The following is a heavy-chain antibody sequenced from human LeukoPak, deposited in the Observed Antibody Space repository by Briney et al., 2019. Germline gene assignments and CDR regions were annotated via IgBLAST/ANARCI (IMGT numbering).Heavy chain of an antibody. CDR3: ARDVNTAMVWSFDY. J-gene: IGHJ4*02. V-gene: IGHV1-69*13. D-gene: IGHD5-18*01. Sequence: SVKVSCKASGYTFTGYHMHWVRQAPGQGLEWMGGIIPIFGTANYAQKFQGRVTITADESTSTAYMELSSLRSEDTAVYYCARDVNTAMVWSFDYWGQGTLVTVSS. CDR2: IIPIFGTA. CDR1: GYTFTGYH.